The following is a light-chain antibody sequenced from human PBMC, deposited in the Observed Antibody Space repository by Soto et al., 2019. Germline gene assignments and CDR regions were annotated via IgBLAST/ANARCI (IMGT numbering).Light chain of an antibody. CDR2: DAS. V-gene: IGKV1-39*01. J-gene: IGKJ4*01. Sequence: DIQMTQSPSSLSASVGDRVTITCRASESISTQLNWYQQKPGKAPNLLIYDASTLQSGVPSRFSGSGSRTDFSLTISSLQPEDFASYYCQQSYSFPTFGGGTKVEN. CDR3: QQSYSFPT. CDR1: ESISTQ.